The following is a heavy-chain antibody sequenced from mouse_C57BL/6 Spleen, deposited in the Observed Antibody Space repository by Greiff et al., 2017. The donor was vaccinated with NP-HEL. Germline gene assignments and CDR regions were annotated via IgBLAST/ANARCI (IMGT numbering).Heavy chain of an antibody. J-gene: IGHJ1*03. V-gene: IGHV1-52*01. CDR1: GYTFTSYW. CDR3: ARSGDYDVRWYFDV. CDR2: IDPSDSET. D-gene: IGHD2-4*01. Sequence: QVQLQQPGAELVRPGSSVKLSCKASGYTFTSYWMHWVKQRPIQGLEWIGNIDPSDSETHYNQKFKDKATLTVDKSSSTADMQLSSLTSEDSAVYYCARSGDYDVRWYFDVWGTGTTVTVSS.